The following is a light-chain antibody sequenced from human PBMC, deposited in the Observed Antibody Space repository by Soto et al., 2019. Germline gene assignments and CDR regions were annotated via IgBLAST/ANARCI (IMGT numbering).Light chain of an antibody. V-gene: IGLV1-40*01. CDR1: SSNIGAGYD. CDR2: VNT. CDR3: QSYASSLSVWV. J-gene: IGLJ3*02. Sequence: QSVLTQPPSVSGAPGQRVTISCTGSSSNIGAGYDVHWYQQLPGTAPKLLIYVNTNRPSGVPDRFSGSKSGTSASLAITGLQAEDEADYYCQSYASSLSVWVFGGGTKLTVL.